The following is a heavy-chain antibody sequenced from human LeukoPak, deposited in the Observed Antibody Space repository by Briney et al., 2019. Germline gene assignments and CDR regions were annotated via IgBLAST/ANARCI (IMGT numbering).Heavy chain of an antibody. J-gene: IGHJ4*02. CDR3: ATVGSAVTSY. Sequence: ASVKVSCKVSGYTLTKLSMHWVRQAPGKGLEWMGGFDPEDAETIYAQKFQGRVTMTEDTSTDTAYMELSSLRSEDTAVYYCATVGSAVTSYWGQGTLVTVSS. D-gene: IGHD4-11*01. V-gene: IGHV1-24*01. CDR2: FDPEDAET. CDR1: GYTLTKLS.